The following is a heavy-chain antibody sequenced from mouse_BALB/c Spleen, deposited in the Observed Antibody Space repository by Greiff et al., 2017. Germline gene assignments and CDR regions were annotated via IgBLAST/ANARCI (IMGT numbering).Heavy chain of an antibody. CDR1: GYTFTSYW. V-gene: IGHV1-7*01. CDR2: INPSTGYT. CDR3: ARGWFAY. Sequence: VQLQQSGAELAKPGASVKMSCKASGYTFTSYWMHWVKQRPGQGLEWIGYINPSTGYTEYKQKFKDKATLTADKSSSTAYMQLSSLTSEDSAVYYCARGWFAYWGQGTLGTVSA. J-gene: IGHJ3*01.